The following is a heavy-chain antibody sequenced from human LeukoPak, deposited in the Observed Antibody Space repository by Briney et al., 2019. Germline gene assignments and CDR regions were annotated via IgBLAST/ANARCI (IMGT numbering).Heavy chain of an antibody. V-gene: IGHV3-23*01. CDR2: ISGSGGST. D-gene: IGHD5-18*01. Sequence: PGGSLRLSCAASGFTFSSYAMSWVRQAPGKGLEWVSAISGSGGSTYYADSVKGRFTISRDNSKNTLYLQMNSLRAEDTAVYYCAKAYNSRGYSYGTFDYWGQGTLVTVSS. CDR1: GFTFSSYA. J-gene: IGHJ4*02. CDR3: AKAYNSRGYSYGTFDY.